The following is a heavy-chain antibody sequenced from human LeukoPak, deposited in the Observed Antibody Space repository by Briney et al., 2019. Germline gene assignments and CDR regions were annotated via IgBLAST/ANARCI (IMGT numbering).Heavy chain of an antibody. Sequence: QTGGSLRLSCAASGFTFSSYSMNWVRQAPGKGLEWVSYISSSSSTIYYADSVKGRFTISRDNAKNSLYLQMNSLRAEDTAVYYCARGVRGVTKYYFDYWGQGTLVTVSS. CDR3: ARGVRGVTKYYFDY. J-gene: IGHJ4*02. V-gene: IGHV3-48*01. CDR2: ISSSSSTI. CDR1: GFTFSSYS. D-gene: IGHD3-10*01.